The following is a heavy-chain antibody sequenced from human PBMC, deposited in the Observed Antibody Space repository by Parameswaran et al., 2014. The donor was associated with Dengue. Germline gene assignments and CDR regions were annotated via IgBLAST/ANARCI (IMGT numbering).Heavy chain of an antibody. Sequence: WIRQPPGKGLVWVSRINSDGSSTSYADSVKGRFTISRDNAKNTLYLQMNSLRAEDTAVYYCAREEYCSGGNCLNYYFDYWGQGTLVTVSS. V-gene: IGHV3-74*01. D-gene: IGHD2-15*01. CDR2: INSDGSST. CDR3: AREEYCSGGNCLNYYFDY. J-gene: IGHJ4*02.